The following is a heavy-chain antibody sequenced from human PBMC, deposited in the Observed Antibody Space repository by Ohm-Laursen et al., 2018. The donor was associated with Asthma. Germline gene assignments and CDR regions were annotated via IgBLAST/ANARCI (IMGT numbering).Heavy chain of an antibody. CDR2: IHWDDTK. J-gene: IGHJ4*02. CDR1: GFSLRTKDVA. Sequence: TQTLTLTYTFSGFSLRTKDVAVGWIRQPPGKALEWLALIHWDDTKRYSPSLNNRLTIIKDASKNQVVLIMTDMDPVDTGTYYCAHDSNWVIDYWGQGTLVTVSS. D-gene: IGHD7-27*01. V-gene: IGHV2-5*02. CDR3: AHDSNWVIDY.